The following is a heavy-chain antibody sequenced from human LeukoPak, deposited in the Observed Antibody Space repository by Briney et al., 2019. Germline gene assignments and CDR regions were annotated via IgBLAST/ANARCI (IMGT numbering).Heavy chain of an antibody. V-gene: IGHV1-69*04. D-gene: IGHD2-2*01. Sequence: SVKVSCKASGGTFSSYAISWVRQAPGQGLEWMGRIIPILGIANYAQKFQGRVTITADESTSTAYMELSSLRSEDTAVYYCASPPYCSSTSCLLNWFDPWGQGTLVTVSS. J-gene: IGHJ5*02. CDR1: GGTFSSYA. CDR2: IIPILGIA. CDR3: ASPPYCSSTSCLLNWFDP.